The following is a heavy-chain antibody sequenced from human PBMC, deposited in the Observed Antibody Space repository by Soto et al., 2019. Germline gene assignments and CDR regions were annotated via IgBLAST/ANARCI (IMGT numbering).Heavy chain of an antibody. CDR1: GGPFISYA. Sequence: SVKVPFKASGGPFISYAIIWVRQAPGQGLEWMGGIIPIFGTANYAQKFQGRVTITADESTSTAYMELSSLRSEDTAVYYCERVLAVAGSWFDPWGQGTLVTVSS. V-gene: IGHV1-69*01. CDR2: IIPIFGTA. J-gene: IGHJ5*02. CDR3: ERVLAVAGSWFDP. D-gene: IGHD6-19*01.